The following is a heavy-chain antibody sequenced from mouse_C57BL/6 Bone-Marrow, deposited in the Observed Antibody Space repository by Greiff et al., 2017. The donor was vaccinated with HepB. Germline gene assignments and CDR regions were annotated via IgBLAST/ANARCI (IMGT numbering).Heavy chain of an antibody. V-gene: IGHV1-72*01. CDR3: ARCVYYAMDY. CDR2: IDPNRGGT. Sequence: VKLQQSGAELVKPGASVTLSCTASGYTFTSYWMHWVKQRPGRGLEWIGRIDPNRGGTKYNEKFKSKATLTVDKPSSTAYMQLSSLTSEDSAVYYCARCVYYAMDYWGQGTSVTVSS. J-gene: IGHJ4*01. CDR1: GYTFTSYW.